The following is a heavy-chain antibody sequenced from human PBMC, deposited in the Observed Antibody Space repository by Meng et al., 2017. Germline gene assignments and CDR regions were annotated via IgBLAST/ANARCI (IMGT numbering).Heavy chain of an antibody. Sequence: VQLQGSGPGLVKPSGTLSLTCAVSGGSIISSNWWSWVRQPPGKGLEWIGEIYHSGSTNYNPSLKSRVTISVDKSKNQFSLKLSSVTAADTAVYYCASLTYYYDSSGYYRVAYFDYWGQGTLVTVSS. CDR3: ASLTYYYDSSGYYRVAYFDY. J-gene: IGHJ4*02. D-gene: IGHD3-22*01. V-gene: IGHV4-4*02. CDR1: GGSIISSNW. CDR2: IYHSGST.